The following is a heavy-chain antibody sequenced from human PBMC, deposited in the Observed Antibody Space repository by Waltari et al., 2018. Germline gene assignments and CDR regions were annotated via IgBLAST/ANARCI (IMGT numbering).Heavy chain of an antibody. D-gene: IGHD3-22*01. J-gene: IGHJ5*02. CDR2: IYTRGST. CDR1: GGSISSYY. Sequence: QVQLQESGPGLVKPSETLSLTCTVSGGSISSYYWSWIRQPAGKGLEWIGRIYTRGSTNYNPSLKSRVTMSVDTSKNQFALKLSSVTAADTAVYYCARGEQYYYDSSGYADWFDPWGQGTLVTVSS. V-gene: IGHV4-4*07. CDR3: ARGEQYYYDSSGYADWFDP.